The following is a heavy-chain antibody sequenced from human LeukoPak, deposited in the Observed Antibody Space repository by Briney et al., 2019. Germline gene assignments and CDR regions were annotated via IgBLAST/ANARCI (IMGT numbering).Heavy chain of an antibody. Sequence: SETLSLTCTVSGGSISSYYWSWIRQPPGKGLEWIGYIYYSGSTNYNPSLKSRVTISVDTSKNQFSLKLSSVTAADTAVYYCARRRDYYGSGSYPGGFDPWGQGTLVTVSS. D-gene: IGHD3-10*01. J-gene: IGHJ5*02. CDR1: GGSISSYY. CDR3: ARRRDYYGSGSYPGGFDP. CDR2: IYYSGST. V-gene: IGHV4-59*01.